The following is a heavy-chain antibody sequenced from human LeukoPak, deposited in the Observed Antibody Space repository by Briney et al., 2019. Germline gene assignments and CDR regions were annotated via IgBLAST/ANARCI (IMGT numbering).Heavy chain of an antibody. CDR2: IIPIFGTA. J-gene: IGHJ5*02. CDR1: GGTFSSYA. CDR3: AREDVAYFSSTSCYAGWFDP. V-gene: IGHV1-69*06. D-gene: IGHD2-2*01. Sequence: SVKLSCKASGGTFSSYAISWVRQAPGQGLEWMGGIIPIFGTANYAQKFHGRVTITADKSTSTAYMELSSLRSEDTAVYCCAREDVAYFSSTSCYAGWFDPWGQGTLVSVSS.